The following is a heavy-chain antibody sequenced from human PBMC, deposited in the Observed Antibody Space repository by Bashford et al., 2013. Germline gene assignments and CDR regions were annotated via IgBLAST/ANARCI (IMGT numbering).Heavy chain of an antibody. J-gene: IGHJ4*02. D-gene: IGHD1-14*01. V-gene: IGHV3-30*03. Sequence: VRQAPGKGLEWVAGVFYDGSAHFYADSVKGRFIISRDNSGNTLSLQMTSLRREDTAVYYCTSAPDRDYWGQGTLVTVSS. CDR3: TSAPDRDY. CDR2: VFYDGSAH.